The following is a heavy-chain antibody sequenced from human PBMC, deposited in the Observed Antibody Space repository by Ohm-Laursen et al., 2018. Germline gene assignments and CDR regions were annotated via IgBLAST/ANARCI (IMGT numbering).Heavy chain of an antibody. V-gene: IGHV4-34*01. Sequence: GTLSLTCSVNGESSSGYFWNWIRQPPGKGLEWIGEINQSGSTKYNPSLKRRVTLSADSSNSQFSLRLTSVTAADTATYYCSRGSGFFKLDVWGQGTTVTVSS. D-gene: IGHD6-19*01. CDR2: INQSGST. CDR3: SRGSGFFKLDV. J-gene: IGHJ6*02. CDR1: GESSSGYF.